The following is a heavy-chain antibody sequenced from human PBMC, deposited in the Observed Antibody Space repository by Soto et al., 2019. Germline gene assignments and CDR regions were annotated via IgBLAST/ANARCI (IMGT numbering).Heavy chain of an antibody. CDR2: INRKNDGETT. CDR1: EYTFSDAW. CDR3: TADHWS. D-gene: IGHD3-3*01. V-gene: IGHV3-15*01. J-gene: IGHJ4*02. Sequence: PSGTLCLSCVVFEYTFSDAWLSCFRQPPGKGLEWVARINRKNDGETTDSAALVEGRITIARDDSKNTLYLQMSSLKIEDTAVYFCTADHWSWGQGTLVTVSS.